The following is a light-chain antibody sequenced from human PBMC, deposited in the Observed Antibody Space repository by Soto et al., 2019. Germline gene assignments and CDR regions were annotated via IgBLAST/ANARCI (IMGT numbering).Light chain of an antibody. J-gene: IGKJ5*01. V-gene: IGKV3-11*01. CDR1: QSVSRY. Sequence: EIVLKHSPATLSLSPCERATLSFSASQSVSRYLAWYQQRPGQAPRLLIYDTSNRATGIPARFSGSGSGTDFTLTISSLEPEDFAVYYCQQRSNWPPITFGQGTRLEIK. CDR2: DTS. CDR3: QQRSNWPPIT.